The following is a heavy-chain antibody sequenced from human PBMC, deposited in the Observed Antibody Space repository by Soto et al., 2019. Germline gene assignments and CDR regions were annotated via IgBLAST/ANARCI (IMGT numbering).Heavy chain of an antibody. D-gene: IGHD3-22*01. V-gene: IGHV4-38-2*01. CDR3: ARVVPWVPYYYDSSHYTFDDWFDP. J-gene: IGHJ5*02. Sequence: PSETLSLTCAVSGYSISSGYYWGWRRQTPGEGLEWSGSIYHGGSTYYNQSLNSSVTLSIDITNNHVSLILNAVTAADTAVYYFARVVPWVPYYYDSSHYTFDDWFDPWGQGTLVTVSS. CDR2: IYHGGST. CDR1: GYSISSGYY.